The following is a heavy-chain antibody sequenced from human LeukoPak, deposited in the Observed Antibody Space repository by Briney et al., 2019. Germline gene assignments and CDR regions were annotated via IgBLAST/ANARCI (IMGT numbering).Heavy chain of an antibody. V-gene: IGHV1-2*02. D-gene: IGHD3-3*01. J-gene: IGHJ5*02. CDR3: ARDMYYDFWSGYSNWFDP. CDR1: GYTFTGYY. CDR2: INPNSGGT. Sequence: ASVKVSCKASGYTFTGYYMHWVRQAPGQGLEWMGWINPNSGGTNYAQKFQGRVTMTRDTSTSTAYMELSRLRSDDTAVYYCARDMYYDFWSGYSNWFDPWGQGTLVTVSS.